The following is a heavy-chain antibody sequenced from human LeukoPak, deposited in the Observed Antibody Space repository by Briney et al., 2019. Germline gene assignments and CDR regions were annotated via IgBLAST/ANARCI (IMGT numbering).Heavy chain of an antibody. V-gene: IGHV3-30*02. D-gene: IGHD3-10*01. CDR1: GFTFSSYG. CDR2: IRYDGSNK. CDR3: AKMRALGSGSQGDGY. J-gene: IGHJ4*02. Sequence: GGSLRLSCAVSGFTFSSYGMHWVRQAPGKGLEWVAFIRYDGSNKYYADSVKGRFTISRDNSKNTLYLQMNSLRAEDTAVYYCAKMRALGSGSQGDGYWGQGTLVTVSS.